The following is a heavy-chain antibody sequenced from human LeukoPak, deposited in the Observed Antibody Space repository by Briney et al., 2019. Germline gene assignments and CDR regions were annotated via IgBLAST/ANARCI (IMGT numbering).Heavy chain of an antibody. V-gene: IGHV3-15*01. CDR3: TVVAATSDAFDI. D-gene: IGHD2-15*01. CDR2: IKSKTDGGTT. Sequence: TGGSLRLSCAASGFTFSNAWMSWVRQAPGKGLEWVGRIKSKTDGGTTDYAAPVKGRFTISRDDSKNTLYLQMNSLKTEDTAVYYCTVVAATSDAFDIWGQGTMVTVSS. CDR1: GFTFSNAW. J-gene: IGHJ3*02.